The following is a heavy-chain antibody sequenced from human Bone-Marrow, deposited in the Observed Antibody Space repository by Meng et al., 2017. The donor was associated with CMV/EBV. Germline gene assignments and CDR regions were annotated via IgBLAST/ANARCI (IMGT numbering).Heavy chain of an antibody. D-gene: IGHD6-19*01. CDR3: ARIAAVAGTRGAFAI. CDR1: GFTVSSNY. V-gene: IGHV3-66*02. Sequence: GESLKISCAASGFTVSSNYMSWVRQAPGKGLEWVSVIYSGGSTYYADSGKGRFTISRDNSKNTLYLQMNSLRAEDTAVYYCARIAAVAGTRGAFAIWGPGPMVTCSS. CDR2: IYSGGST. J-gene: IGHJ3*02.